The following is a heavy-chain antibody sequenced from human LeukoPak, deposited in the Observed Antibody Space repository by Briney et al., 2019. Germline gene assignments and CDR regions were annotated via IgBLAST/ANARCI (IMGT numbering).Heavy chain of an antibody. CDR2: IYSGGST. J-gene: IGHJ4*02. Sequence: GGSLRLSCAASGFTVSSNYMSWVRQAPGKGLEWVSVIYSGGSTYYADSVKGRFTISRDNSKNTLYLQMSSLRAEDTAVYFCSGVYYDSRVYWGQGTLVTVSS. D-gene: IGHD3-22*01. CDR1: GFTVSSNY. CDR3: SGVYYDSRVY. V-gene: IGHV3-66*01.